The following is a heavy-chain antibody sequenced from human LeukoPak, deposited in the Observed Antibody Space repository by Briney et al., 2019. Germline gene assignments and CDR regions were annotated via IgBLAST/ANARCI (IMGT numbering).Heavy chain of an antibody. Sequence: SETLSLTCAVSGGSISSYNYYWGWIRQPPGKGLEWIGSIYYSGSTYYNPSLKSRVTISVDTSKNQFSLKLSSVTAADTAVYYCAGTYYYGSGSFEPTVRRFDPWGQGTLVTVSS. CDR1: GGSISSYNYY. J-gene: IGHJ5*02. D-gene: IGHD3-10*01. CDR2: IYYSGST. CDR3: AGTYYYGSGSFEPTVRRFDP. V-gene: IGHV4-39*01.